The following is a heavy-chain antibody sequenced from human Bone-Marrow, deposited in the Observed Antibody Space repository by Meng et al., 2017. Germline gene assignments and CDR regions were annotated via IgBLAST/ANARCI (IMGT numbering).Heavy chain of an antibody. CDR3: AKLAKRAPSDY. Sequence: SLKISCAASGFTFADYDMHWVRPTPGEGLEWVSGISWNGGSIDYADSVKGRFTVSRDNAKNSLFLQMNSLRGEDTALYYCAKLAKRAPSDYWGQGTLVTVSS. J-gene: IGHJ4*02. V-gene: IGHV3-9*01. CDR1: GFTFADYD. CDR2: ISWNGGSI. D-gene: IGHD5-24*01.